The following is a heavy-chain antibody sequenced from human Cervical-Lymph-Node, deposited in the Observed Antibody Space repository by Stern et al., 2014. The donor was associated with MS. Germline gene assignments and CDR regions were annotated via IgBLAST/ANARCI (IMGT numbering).Heavy chain of an antibody. CDR2: MNPNSGNT. CDR1: GHTLGSHD. J-gene: IGHJ3*02. D-gene: IGHD6-19*01. V-gene: IGHV1-8*01. CDR3: ARGGSGWSEDAFDI. Sequence: QVQLVESGAEVKKPGASVKVSCKASGHTLGSHDIHWVRQATGQGLEWMGWMNPNSGNTGYAQKFQGRVTMTRNTSITTAYMELTSLRSEDTAVYFCARGGSGWSEDAFDIWGQGTMLTVTS.